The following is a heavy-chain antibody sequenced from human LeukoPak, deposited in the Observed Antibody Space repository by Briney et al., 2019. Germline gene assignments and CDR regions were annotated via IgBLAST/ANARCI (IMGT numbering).Heavy chain of an antibody. CDR1: GYRFSSYW. CDR3: ARDYGSGSGNWFDA. D-gene: IGHD3-10*01. V-gene: IGHV5-51*01. CDR2: MYPGDSDT. Sequence: GESLKISFRGSGYRFSSYWIGWVRPMPGKGLEWMGTMYPGDSDTRYSPSFQGQVTMSVDKSITTAYLEWSGLKASDTAMYYCARDYGSGSGNWFDAWGPGTLVTVSS. J-gene: IGHJ5*02.